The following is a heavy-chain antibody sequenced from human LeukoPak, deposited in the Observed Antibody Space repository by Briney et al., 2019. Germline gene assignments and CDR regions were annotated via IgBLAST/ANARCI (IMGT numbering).Heavy chain of an antibody. D-gene: IGHD3-22*01. J-gene: IGHJ4*02. CDR2: IIPIFGTA. Sequence: ASVKVSCKASGGTFSSYAISWVRQAPGQGLEWMGGIIPIFGTANYAQKFQGRVTITTDESTSTAYMELSSLRSEDTAVYYCARDRGLGVVVTSYYFDYWGQGTLVTVSS. CDR3: ARDRGLGVVVTSYYFDY. V-gene: IGHV1-69*05. CDR1: GGTFSSYA.